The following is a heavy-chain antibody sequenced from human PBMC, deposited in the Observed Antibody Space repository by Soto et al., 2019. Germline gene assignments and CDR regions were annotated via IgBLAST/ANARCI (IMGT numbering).Heavy chain of an antibody. J-gene: IGHJ4*02. V-gene: IGHV3-64*01. CDR1: GFTFRSYV. CDR3: ARRVDWNYDY. Sequence: EVQLVESGGGLVQPGGSLRLSCAASGFTFRSYVMHCVLQAPGKGLEYVSGIGSDGGSTSYTNSVKGRFTISRDNSENTLYLQMGSLRAEDMAIYYCARRVDWNYDYWGQGTLVTVSS. D-gene: IGHD1-7*01. CDR2: IGSDGGST.